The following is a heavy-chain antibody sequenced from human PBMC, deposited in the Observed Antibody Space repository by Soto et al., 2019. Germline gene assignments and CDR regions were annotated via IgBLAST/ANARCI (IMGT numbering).Heavy chain of an antibody. J-gene: IGHJ4*02. CDR3: ARPLAPSPTGSYEYGLVSYYFDY. V-gene: IGHV5-51*01. CDR2: IYPGDSDT. D-gene: IGHD5-18*01. CDR1: GYSFSSYW. Sequence: PGESLKISCKGSGYSFSSYWIGWVRQMPGKGLEWMGIIYPGDSDTRYSTSFQGQVTISADKSISTAFLQWSSLKASATAMYYSARPLAPSPTGSYEYGLVSYYFDYWGQGTLVTVSS.